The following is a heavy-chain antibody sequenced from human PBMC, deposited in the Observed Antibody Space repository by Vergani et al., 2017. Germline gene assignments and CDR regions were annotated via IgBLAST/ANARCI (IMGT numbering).Heavy chain of an antibody. J-gene: IGHJ6*03. CDR3: ARGHLTMVRGHYYMDV. V-gene: IGHV1-2*02. D-gene: IGHD3-10*01. Sequence: QVQLVQSGAEMKKPGASVKVSCKASGYTFTGYYMHWVRQAPGQGLEWMGWINPNSGGTNYAQKFQGRVTMTRDTSISTAYMELSRLRSDDTAVYYCARGHLTMVRGHYYMDVWGKGTTVTVSS. CDR1: GYTFTGYY. CDR2: INPNSGGT.